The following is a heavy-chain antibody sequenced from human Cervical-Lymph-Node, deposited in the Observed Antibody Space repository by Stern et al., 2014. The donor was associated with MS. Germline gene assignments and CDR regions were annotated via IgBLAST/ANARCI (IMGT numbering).Heavy chain of an antibody. Sequence: QEQLVESGGGVVQPGRSLRLSCAASGFTFSSYAMHWVRQAPGKGPEYVAVIWLDGTNKYYADSVKGRFTISRDNSKNTLYLQMNSLRAEDTAVYYCATSSLHSGYDLPDAFDIWGQGTMVTVSS. CDR3: ATSSLHSGYDLPDAFDI. CDR2: IWLDGTNK. V-gene: IGHV3-33*01. J-gene: IGHJ3*02. D-gene: IGHD5-12*01. CDR1: GFTFSSYA.